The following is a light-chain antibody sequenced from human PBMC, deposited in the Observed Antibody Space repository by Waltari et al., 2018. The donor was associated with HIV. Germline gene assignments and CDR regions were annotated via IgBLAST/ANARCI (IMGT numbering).Light chain of an antibody. CDR2: KSS. CDR3: QQYHTFTFT. J-gene: IGKJ3*01. V-gene: IGKV1-5*03. CDR1: QSISTW. Sequence: DIQMTQSPSTMSASVGDRVTITCRASQSISTWLAWYQQKPGKAPILLIYKSSTLDGGVPSRFSGRGSGTEFTLTISGLQPDDFATYYCQQYHTFTFTFGPGTVVVVK.